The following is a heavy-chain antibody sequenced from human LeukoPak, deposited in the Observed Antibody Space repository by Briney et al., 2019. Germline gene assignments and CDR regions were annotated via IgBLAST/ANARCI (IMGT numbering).Heavy chain of an antibody. Sequence: ASVKVSCKASGYTFTSYYMHWVRQAPGQGLEWMGWINPNSGGTNYAQKFQGRVTMTEDTSTDTAYMELSSLRSEDTAVYYCATAPAYSSGWYSNYWGQGTLVTVSS. CDR1: GYTFTSYY. CDR3: ATAPAYSSGWYSNY. CDR2: INPNSGGT. V-gene: IGHV1-2*02. J-gene: IGHJ4*02. D-gene: IGHD6-19*01.